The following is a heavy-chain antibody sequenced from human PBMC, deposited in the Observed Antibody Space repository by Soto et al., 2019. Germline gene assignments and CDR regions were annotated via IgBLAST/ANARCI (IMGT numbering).Heavy chain of an antibody. CDR2: ISNNGDTA. Sequence: EVQLLESGGGLVQPGGSLTLSCATSGFTFSSYAMVWVRQAAEKGLEWVASISNNGDTAYYADSVKGRFTISRGNSENTLYLQMNGLRADDTALYFCAKSRVFIGAIVTLLDSWGQGTQDTVSS. CDR3: AKSRVFIGAIVTLLDS. CDR1: GFTFSSYA. J-gene: IGHJ4*02. V-gene: IGHV3-23*01. D-gene: IGHD3-16*02.